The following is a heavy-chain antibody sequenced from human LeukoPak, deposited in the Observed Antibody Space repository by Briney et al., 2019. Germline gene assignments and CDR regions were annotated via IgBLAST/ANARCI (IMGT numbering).Heavy chain of an antibody. J-gene: IGHJ6*02. CDR2: IYTGGST. Sequence: GGSLRLSCAPSGFTVNSNYMSWVRQAPGKGLEWVSLIYTGGSTYYADSVKGRFTISRDNSKNTLYLQMNSLRPEDTAVYYCARGFGKVAANVFGGYTMDVWGQGTTVTVSS. V-gene: IGHV3-66*02. D-gene: IGHD6-6*01. CDR1: GFTVNSNY. CDR3: ARGFGKVAANVFGGYTMDV.